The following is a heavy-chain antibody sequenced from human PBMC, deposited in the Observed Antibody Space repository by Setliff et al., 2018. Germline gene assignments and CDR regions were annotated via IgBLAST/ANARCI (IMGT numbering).Heavy chain of an antibody. Sequence: SETLSLTCSVSVGSISSGNYYWTWIRQSPGKGLEWIGEINHSGSTNYNPSLQSRVTISLDTSKNQFSLRLSSVTAADMGVFYCARGRYNDHLWGSFRYNWFDPWGQGTLVTVSS. CDR2: INHSGST. J-gene: IGHJ5*02. D-gene: IGHD3-16*02. CDR3: ARGRYNDHLWGSFRYNWFDP. V-gene: IGHV4-39*07. CDR1: VGSISSGNYY.